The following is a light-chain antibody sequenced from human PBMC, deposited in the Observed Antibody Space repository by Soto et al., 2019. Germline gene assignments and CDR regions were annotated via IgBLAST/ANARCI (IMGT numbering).Light chain of an antibody. CDR1: QSISSW. J-gene: IGKJ2*01. Sequence: DIQMTQSPSTLSASVGDRVTITCRASQSISSWLAWYQQEPGKAPKLLIYKASSLKSGVPSRFSGSGSGTDFTLTISSLQPEDFATYYCQHSYSSPTFGQGTKVDIK. V-gene: IGKV1-5*03. CDR2: KAS. CDR3: QHSYSSPT.